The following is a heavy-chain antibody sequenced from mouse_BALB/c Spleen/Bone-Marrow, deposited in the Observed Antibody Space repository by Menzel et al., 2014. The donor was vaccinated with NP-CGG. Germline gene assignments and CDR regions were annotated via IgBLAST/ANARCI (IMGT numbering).Heavy chain of an antibody. CDR2: ISSGGSYT. V-gene: IGHV5-6*01. CDR1: GFTFSNYG. Sequence: EVQRVESGGDLVKPGGSLKLSCAASGFTFSNYGMSWVRQTPDKRLEWVATISSGGSYTYYPDSVKGRFTISRDNVKNTLYLQMSSLKSEDTAMYYCARRDGGPMDYWGQGTSVTVSS. J-gene: IGHJ4*01. CDR3: ARRDGGPMDY. D-gene: IGHD2-3*01.